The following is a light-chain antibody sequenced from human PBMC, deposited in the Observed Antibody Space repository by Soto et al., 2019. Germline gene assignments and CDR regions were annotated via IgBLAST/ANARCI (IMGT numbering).Light chain of an antibody. Sequence: EIVLTQSPGTLSLSPGERGTLSCRASQSIGSSYLAWYQQKPGQAPRLLIYDASIRATGIPDRFSGSGSGTDFTLTISRLEPEDVAVYYCQQYGSSPLTFGQGTQVEIK. CDR1: QSIGSSY. CDR2: DAS. CDR3: QQYGSSPLT. J-gene: IGKJ1*01. V-gene: IGKV3-20*01.